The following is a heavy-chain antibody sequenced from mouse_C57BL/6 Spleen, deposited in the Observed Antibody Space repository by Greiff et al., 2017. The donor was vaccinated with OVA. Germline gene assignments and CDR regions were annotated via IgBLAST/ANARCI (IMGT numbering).Heavy chain of an antibody. D-gene: IGHD1-1*02. Sequence: QVQLKESGPELLKPGASVKISCKASGYAFSSSWMNWVKQRPGTGLAWIGRISPGDGDTNYNGKFKVQATLSPDQSSSTAYMQLSSLTSEDSAVDFCAKTDYAEPQCAYWGQGTLVTVSA. CDR1: GYAFSSSW. CDR2: ISPGDGDT. CDR3: AKTDYAEPQCAY. V-gene: IGHV1-82*01. J-gene: IGHJ3*01.